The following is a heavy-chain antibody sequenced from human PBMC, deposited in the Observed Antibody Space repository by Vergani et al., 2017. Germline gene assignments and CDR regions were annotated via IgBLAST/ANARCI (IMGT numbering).Heavy chain of an antibody. D-gene: IGHD3-10*01. Sequence: VQLLQSGGGVIQPGGSVRLSCAASGFTFSACPMTWVRQAPGKGLEWVTFIRYDGSNKYYADSVKGRFTISRDNSKNTVYLQMNSLRTGDTAVYYCAKDGLAYGSGSWYYWGRGTLVTVSS. V-gene: IGHV3-30*02. CDR3: AKDGLAYGSGSWYY. J-gene: IGHJ4*02. CDR2: IRYDGSNK. CDR1: GFTFSACP.